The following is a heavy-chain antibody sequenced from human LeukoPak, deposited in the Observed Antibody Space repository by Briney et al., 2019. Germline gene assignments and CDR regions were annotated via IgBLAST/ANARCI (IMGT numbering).Heavy chain of an antibody. CDR2: ISGSGGRT. V-gene: IGHV3-23*01. CDR1: GFTFSSYA. J-gene: IGHJ5*02. CDR3: AKGPTGVNWFDP. D-gene: IGHD1-14*01. Sequence: PGGSLRLSCAASGFTFSSYAMTWVRQAPGKGLEWVSGISGSGGRTYYADSVKGRFTISRDNSKNTLYLQINSLRAEDTAVYYCAKGPTGVNWFDPWGQGTLVTVSS.